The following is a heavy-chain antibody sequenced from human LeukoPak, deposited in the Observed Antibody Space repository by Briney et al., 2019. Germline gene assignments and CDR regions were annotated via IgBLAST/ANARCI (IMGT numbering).Heavy chain of an antibody. Sequence: PSETLSLTCSVSGVSVSSGSNYWGWIRQPPGKTLEWIGSIYSSGSTYYNPSLKSRVLILIDTAKIHFSLNLSSVTAADTAVYYCARSNGYGLVGIWGQGTMVTVSS. CDR1: GVSVSSGSNY. CDR2: IYSSGST. CDR3: ARSNGYGLVGI. V-gene: IGHV4-39*07. J-gene: IGHJ3*02. D-gene: IGHD3-10*01.